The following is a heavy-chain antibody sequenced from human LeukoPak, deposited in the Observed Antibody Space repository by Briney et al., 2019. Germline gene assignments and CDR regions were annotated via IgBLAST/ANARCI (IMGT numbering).Heavy chain of an antibody. V-gene: IGHV4-4*09. CDR2: IYTSGST. CDR3: ARHAGTVVNIYYYYYYMDV. CDR1: GGSISSYY. J-gene: IGHJ6*03. Sequence: SETLSLTCTVSGGSISSYYWSWIRQPPGKGLEWIGYIYTSGSTNYNPSLKSRVTISVDTSKNQFSLKLSSVTAADTAVYYCARHAGTVVNIYYYYYYMDVWGKGTTVTVSS. D-gene: IGHD4-23*01.